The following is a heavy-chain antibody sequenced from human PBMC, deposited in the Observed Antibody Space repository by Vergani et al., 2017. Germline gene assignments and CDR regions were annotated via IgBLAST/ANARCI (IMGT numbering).Heavy chain of an antibody. Sequence: QVQLQESGPGLVKPSQTLSLTCSVSGDSISSGVYYWNWIRQHPGKGLEWIGYIYSTGSTHHNPSLRRRINMSVDTSKNQFSLKLSSVTAADTAVYYCARLRDGSGSYYNAYFDYWGQGTLVTVSS. CDR3: ARLRDGSGSYYNAYFDY. D-gene: IGHD3-10*01. CDR2: IYSTGST. J-gene: IGHJ4*02. V-gene: IGHV4-30-4*01. CDR1: GDSISSGVYY.